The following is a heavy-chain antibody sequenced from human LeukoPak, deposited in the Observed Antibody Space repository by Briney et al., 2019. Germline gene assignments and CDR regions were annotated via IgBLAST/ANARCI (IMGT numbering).Heavy chain of an antibody. Sequence: SETLSLTCAVSGGSISSGSYYWGWIRQPPGKGLEWIGSIYYSGGTYYNPSLKSRVTISVDTSKNQFSLKLSSVTAADTAVYYCAHYGGNSNWYFDLWGRGTLVTVSS. D-gene: IGHD4-23*01. CDR2: IYYSGGT. CDR3: AHYGGNSNWYFDL. V-gene: IGHV4-39*07. J-gene: IGHJ2*01. CDR1: GGSISSGSYY.